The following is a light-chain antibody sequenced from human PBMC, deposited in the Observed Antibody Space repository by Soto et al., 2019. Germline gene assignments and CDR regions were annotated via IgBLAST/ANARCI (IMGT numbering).Light chain of an antibody. Sequence: EIVLTQSPATLSLSPGERATLSCRASQSVSSYLAWYQQKPGQAPRLLIYDASNRATGIPARFSGSGSGTDFTLTISSLEPEDFAVYYCQQRSHWRGTFGPGTKVDIK. V-gene: IGKV3-11*01. J-gene: IGKJ3*01. CDR3: QQRSHWRGT. CDR2: DAS. CDR1: QSVSSY.